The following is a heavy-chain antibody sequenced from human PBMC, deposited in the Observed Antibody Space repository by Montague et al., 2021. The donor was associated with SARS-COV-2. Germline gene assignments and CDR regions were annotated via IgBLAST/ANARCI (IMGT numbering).Heavy chain of an antibody. CDR2: ISSSGSTI. CDR1: GFTFSSYE. Sequence: SRRLSCAASGFTFSSYEMNWVRQAPGKGLEWVSYISSSGSTIYYADSVKGRFTISRDNAKNSLYLQMNSLRAEDTAVYYCARGGTYYDFWSGYRNYYYAMDVWGQGTTVTVSS. J-gene: IGHJ6*02. CDR3: ARGGTYYDFWSGYRNYYYAMDV. V-gene: IGHV3-48*03. D-gene: IGHD3-3*01.